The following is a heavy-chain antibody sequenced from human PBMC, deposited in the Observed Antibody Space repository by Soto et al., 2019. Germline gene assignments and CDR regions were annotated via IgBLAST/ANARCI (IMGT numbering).Heavy chain of an antibody. V-gene: IGHV1-24*01. CDR3: ATAEMATMEFDY. CDR2: FDPEDGET. D-gene: IGHD5-12*01. CDR1: GYTLTELS. J-gene: IGHJ4*02. Sequence: EASVKVSCKVSGYTLTELSMHWVRQAPGKGLEWMGGFDPEDGETIYAQKFQGRVAMTEDTSTDTAYMELSSLRSEDTAVYYCATAEMATMEFDYWGQGTQVTVSS.